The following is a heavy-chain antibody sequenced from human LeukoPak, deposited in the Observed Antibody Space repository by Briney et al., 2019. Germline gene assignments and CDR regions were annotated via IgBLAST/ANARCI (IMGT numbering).Heavy chain of an antibody. V-gene: IGHV1-46*01. CDR2: INPNSGGT. CDR1: GFTFTINY. Sequence: ASVKVSFKASGFTFTINYLHWVRQAPGQGGEWMGLINPNSGGTSYTQKFQGRVTLTRDTSTSTVSMELSSLRSEDTAIYYCARGGIVVVTAIIDYWGQGTLVTVSS. J-gene: IGHJ4*02. CDR3: ARGGIVVVTAIIDY. D-gene: IGHD2-21*02.